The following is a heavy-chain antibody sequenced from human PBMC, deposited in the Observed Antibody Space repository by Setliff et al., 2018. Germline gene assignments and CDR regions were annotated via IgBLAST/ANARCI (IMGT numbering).Heavy chain of an antibody. V-gene: IGHV1-3*01. CDR3: ARRWAFGAFDI. Sequence: ASVKVSCKASGYTFTSYSMHWVRQAPGQSLGWMGWINASNGNTKYSQNFQGRVTVTRDTSASTAYMELSSLKSEDTAVYYCARRWAFGAFDIWGQGTMVTVSS. J-gene: IGHJ3*02. CDR2: INASNGNT. D-gene: IGHD3-3*01. CDR1: GYTFTSYS.